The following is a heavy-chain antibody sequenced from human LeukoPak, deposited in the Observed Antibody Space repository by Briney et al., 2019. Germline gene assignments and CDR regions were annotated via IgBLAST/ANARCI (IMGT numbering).Heavy chain of an antibody. CDR2: IYYSGST. D-gene: IGHD6-6*01. CDR3: ARTSRYSSSSIYFDY. Sequence: SQTLSLTCTVSGGSISSYYWSWIRQPPGKGLEWIGYIYYSGSTNCNSSLKSRVTISEDTSKNQFSLKLSSVTAADTAVYYCARTSRYSSSSIYFDYWGQGTLVTVSS. J-gene: IGHJ4*02. V-gene: IGHV4-59*01. CDR1: GGSISSYY.